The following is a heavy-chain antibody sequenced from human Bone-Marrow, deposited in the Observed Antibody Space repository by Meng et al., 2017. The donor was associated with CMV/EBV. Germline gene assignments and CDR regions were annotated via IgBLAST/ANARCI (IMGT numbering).Heavy chain of an antibody. J-gene: IGHJ4*02. CDR1: GYTFTGYY. D-gene: IGHD2-2*01. CDR3: ARCGSSTSCSFDY. CDR2: INPNSGGT. Sequence: KASGYTFTGYYMHWVRQAPGQGLEWMGWINPNSGGTNYAQKFQGWVTMTRDTSISTAYMELSRLRSDDTAVYYCARCGSSTSCSFDYWGQGTLVTVS. V-gene: IGHV1-2*04.